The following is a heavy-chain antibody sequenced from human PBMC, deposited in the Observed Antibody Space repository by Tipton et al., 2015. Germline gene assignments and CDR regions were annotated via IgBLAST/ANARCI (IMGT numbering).Heavy chain of an antibody. Sequence: SLRLSCAASGFTFINFAMHWVRQAPGKGLEWVAVISYDGSNKYYADSVKGRFTISRDNSKNTLYLQMNSLRAEDTAVYYCARESVGVVLDAFDIWGQGTMVTVSS. V-gene: IGHV3-30*01. CDR3: ARESVGVVLDAFDI. J-gene: IGHJ3*02. D-gene: IGHD3-3*01. CDR1: GFTFINFA. CDR2: ISYDGSNK.